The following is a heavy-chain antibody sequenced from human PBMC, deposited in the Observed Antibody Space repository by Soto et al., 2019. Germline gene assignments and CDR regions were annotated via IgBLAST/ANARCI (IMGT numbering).Heavy chain of an antibody. CDR2: IYSGGST. Sequence: EVQLVESGGGLVQPGGSLRLSCAASGFTVSSNYMSWVRQAPGKGLEWVSVIYSGGSTYYADSVKGRCTISRHNSKTTMYLQMNSVRAEHTGVYYCARRADWRVYYPAEYYMDVWGKGTTVTVSS. V-gene: IGHV3-53*04. D-gene: IGHD3-3*01. J-gene: IGHJ6*03. CDR1: GFTVSSNY. CDR3: ARRADWRVYYPAEYYMDV.